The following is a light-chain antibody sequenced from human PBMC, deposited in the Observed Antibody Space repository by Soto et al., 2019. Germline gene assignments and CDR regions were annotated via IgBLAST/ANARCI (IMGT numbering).Light chain of an antibody. V-gene: IGKV3-15*01. Sequence: EKVMTQSPAALSVSLGERATLSCRAIQTVSSNYLAWCQQKPGQAPRLLIYGASTRVTGIPARFSGSGSGTEFTLTISSLQSEDFAVYYCQQRSNWPLLTFGGGTKVDIK. CDR2: GAS. CDR1: QTVSSN. J-gene: IGKJ4*01. CDR3: QQRSNWPLLT.